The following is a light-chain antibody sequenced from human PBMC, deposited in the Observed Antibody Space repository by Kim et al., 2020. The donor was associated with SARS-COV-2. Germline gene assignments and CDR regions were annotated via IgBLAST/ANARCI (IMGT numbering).Light chain of an antibody. CDR2: GAS. CDR3: QQYGSSPFT. J-gene: IGKJ5*01. CDR1: QSVSSSY. V-gene: IGKV3-20*01. Sequence: SPGERATLSCRASQSVSSSYLAWYQQKPGQAPRLLIYGASSRATGIPDRFSGSGSGTDFTLTISRLEPEEFAVYYCQQYGSSPFTFGQGTRLEIK.